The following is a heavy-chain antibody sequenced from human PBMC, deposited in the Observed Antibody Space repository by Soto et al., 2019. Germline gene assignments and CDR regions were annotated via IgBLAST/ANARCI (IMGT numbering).Heavy chain of an antibody. CDR2: INWNSGNI. CDR3: AKPSYCTGGRCYLSFDY. V-gene: IGHV3-9*01. CDR1: GFSFDDYA. D-gene: IGHD2-15*01. J-gene: IGHJ4*02. Sequence: EVQLVESGGDLVQPGRSLRLSCTASGFSFDDYAMHWVRQVPGKGLEWVSGINWNSGNIGYADSVKGRFTISRDNAKNSLYLQMNSLRPEDTAFYYCAKPSYCTGGRCYLSFDYWGQGTLVTVSS.